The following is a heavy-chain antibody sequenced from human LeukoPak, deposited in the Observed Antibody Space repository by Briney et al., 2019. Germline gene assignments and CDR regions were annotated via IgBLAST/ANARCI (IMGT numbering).Heavy chain of an antibody. CDR1: GFTFSSYS. Sequence: GGSLRLSCAASGFTFSSYSMNWVRQAPGKGLEWVSYISSSSSTIYYADSVKGRFTISRDNAKNTLYLQMNSLRAEDTAVYYCASLETSEYYDILTGYYGEGYFDYWGQGTLVTVSS. CDR3: ASLETSEYYDILTGYYGEGYFDY. J-gene: IGHJ4*02. V-gene: IGHV3-48*04. CDR2: ISSSSSTI. D-gene: IGHD3-9*01.